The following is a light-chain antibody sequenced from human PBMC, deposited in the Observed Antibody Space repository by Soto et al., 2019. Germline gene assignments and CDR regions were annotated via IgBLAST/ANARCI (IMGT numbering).Light chain of an antibody. CDR1: QSVSSNY. Sequence: DIVLTQSPDTLSLSPGERATLSYRASQSVSSNYLAWYQQKPGQAPRLLIYGASTRATGIPDRFSGSGSGTDFTLTISRLEPEDFAVYYCQQYVTSPAITFGQGTRLEIK. CDR3: QQYVTSPAIT. J-gene: IGKJ5*01. V-gene: IGKV3-20*01. CDR2: GAS.